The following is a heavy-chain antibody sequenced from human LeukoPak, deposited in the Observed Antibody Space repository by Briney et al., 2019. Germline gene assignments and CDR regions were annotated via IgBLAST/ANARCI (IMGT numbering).Heavy chain of an antibody. J-gene: IGHJ4*02. Sequence: GGSLRLSCAASGFTFSSYWMSWVRQAPGKGLEWVANIKQDGTEKYYVDSVKGGFTISRDNAKNSLYLQMNSLRAEDTAVYYCARDHSHGYNYFGKQRHYYFDYWGQGTLVTVSS. V-gene: IGHV3-7*01. CDR2: IKQDGTEK. CDR1: GFTFSSYW. D-gene: IGHD5-24*01. CDR3: ARDHSHGYNYFGKQRHYYFDY.